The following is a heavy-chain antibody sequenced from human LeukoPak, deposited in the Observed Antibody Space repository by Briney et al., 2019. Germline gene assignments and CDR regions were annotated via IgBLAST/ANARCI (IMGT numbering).Heavy chain of an antibody. Sequence: LRLSCAASGFTFTSCAMSWVRQAPGKGLEWIGTIHYSGGTYYNPSLKSRVTISVDTSKNQFSLKLTSATAADTAVYFCARHYTIYVGNDAFAIWGQGTMVTVSS. CDR1: GFTFTSCA. CDR2: IHYSGGT. J-gene: IGHJ3*02. D-gene: IGHD4-11*01. V-gene: IGHV4-30-2*03. CDR3: ARHYTIYVGNDAFAI.